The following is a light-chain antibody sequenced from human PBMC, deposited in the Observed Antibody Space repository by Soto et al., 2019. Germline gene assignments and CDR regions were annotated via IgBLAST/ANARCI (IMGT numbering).Light chain of an antibody. CDR3: SSYTTSTLSYV. V-gene: IGLV2-14*01. CDR2: GVT. Sequence: QSALTQPASVSASPGQSITISCTGTSSDVGGYNYVSWYQQHPGKVPKLIIYGVTNRPSGVSNRFSGSKSGNTASLTISGLQAEDEADYYCSSYTTSTLSYVFGTGTKVTVL. J-gene: IGLJ1*01. CDR1: SSDVGGYNY.